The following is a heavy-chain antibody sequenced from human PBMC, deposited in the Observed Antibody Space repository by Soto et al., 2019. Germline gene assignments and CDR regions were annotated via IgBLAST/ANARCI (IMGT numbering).Heavy chain of an antibody. CDR2: IYHSGST. V-gene: IGHV4-30-2*01. J-gene: IGHJ4*02. CDR3: ARWPYFDY. Sequence: QLQLQESGSGLVKPSQTLSLTCAVSGGSISSGGASWSWIRQPPGKGLEWIGYIYHSGSTYYNPSLKSLVTIAGDRSKYQFSLKLSSVTAADTALYYCARWPYFDYWGQGTLITVSS. CDR1: GGSISSGGAS.